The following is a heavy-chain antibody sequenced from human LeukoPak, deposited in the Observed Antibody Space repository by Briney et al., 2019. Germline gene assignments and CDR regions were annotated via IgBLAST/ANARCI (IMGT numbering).Heavy chain of an antibody. CDR3: AKDEYSGFGSLDF. V-gene: IGHV3-9*01. CDR2: VNWNSGSI. CDR1: GSTFNDYA. D-gene: IGHD5-12*01. J-gene: IGHJ4*02. Sequence: GGSLRLSCAASGSTFNDYAMHWVRHAPGKGLEWVSGVNWNSGSIGYADSVKGRFTISRDNAKKALYLQMNSLRPEDTALYYCAKDEYSGFGSLDFWGQGTLVTASS.